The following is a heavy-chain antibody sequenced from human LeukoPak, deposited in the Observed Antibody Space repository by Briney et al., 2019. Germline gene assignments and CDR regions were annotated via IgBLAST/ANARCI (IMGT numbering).Heavy chain of an antibody. D-gene: IGHD3-22*01. Sequence: PGGSLRLSCAASGFTVSSSYMSWVRQAPGKGLERVSVIYSGGSTYYADSVKGRFTISRRNSKNTLYLQMNSLRAEDTAVYYCASSPDTSGYYRHFDYWGQGTLVTVSS. CDR3: ASSPDTSGYYRHFDY. J-gene: IGHJ4*02. CDR1: GFTVSSSY. CDR2: IYSGGST. V-gene: IGHV3-53*04.